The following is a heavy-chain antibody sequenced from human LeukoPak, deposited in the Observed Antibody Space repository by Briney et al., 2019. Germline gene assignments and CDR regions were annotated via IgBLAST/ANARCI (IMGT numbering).Heavy chain of an antibody. CDR2: INHSGST. Sequence: SETLSLTCAVYGRSFSGYYWSWIRQPPGKGLEWIGEINHSGSTNYNPSLKSRVTISVDKSKTQFSLKLSSVTAADTAVYYCVRGVTRGYIYADWGQGTLVTVSS. CDR3: VRGVTRGYIYAD. D-gene: IGHD5-18*01. V-gene: IGHV4-34*01. J-gene: IGHJ4*02. CDR1: GRSFSGYY.